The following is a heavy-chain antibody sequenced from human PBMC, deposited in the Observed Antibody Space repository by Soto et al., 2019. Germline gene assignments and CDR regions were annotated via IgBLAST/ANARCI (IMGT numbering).Heavy chain of an antibody. CDR1: GGSISSSGYY. D-gene: IGHD2-2*01. Sequence: PSETLSLTCTVSGGSISSSGYYWGWIRQPPGKGLEWIGSIYYSGMTYYNPSLQSRVTISVDTSKNQFSLKLSSVTAADTAVYYCARDHVYDYFDYWGQGPLVTAPQ. CDR2: IYYSGMT. V-gene: IGHV4-39*02. J-gene: IGHJ4*02. CDR3: ARDHVYDYFDY.